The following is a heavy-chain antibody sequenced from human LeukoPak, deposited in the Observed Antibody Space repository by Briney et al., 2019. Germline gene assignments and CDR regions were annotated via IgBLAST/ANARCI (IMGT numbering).Heavy chain of an antibody. D-gene: IGHD3-10*01. CDR1: GFTFSSYG. Sequence: GGSLRLSCAASGFTFSSYGMHWVRQAPGKGLEWVAFIRYDGSNKYYADSVKGRFTISRDNSKNTLYLQMNSLRAEDTAVYYCARDNYHGSESYNLWGRGTLVTVSS. J-gene: IGHJ2*01. CDR3: ARDNYHGSESYNL. V-gene: IGHV3-30*02. CDR2: IRYDGSNK.